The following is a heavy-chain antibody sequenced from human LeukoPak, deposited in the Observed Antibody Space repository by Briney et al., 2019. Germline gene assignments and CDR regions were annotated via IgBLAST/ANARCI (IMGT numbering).Heavy chain of an antibody. CDR2: IIPIFGTA. CDR1: GGTFSSYA. Sequence: GASVKVSCKVSGGTFSSYAISWVRQAPGQGLEWMGGIIPIFGTANYAQKFQGRVTITADESTSTAYMELSSLRSEDTAVYYCARGEITMTYYYYYYMDVWGKGTTVTISS. D-gene: IGHD3-22*01. CDR3: ARGEITMTYYYYYYMDV. V-gene: IGHV1-69*13. J-gene: IGHJ6*03.